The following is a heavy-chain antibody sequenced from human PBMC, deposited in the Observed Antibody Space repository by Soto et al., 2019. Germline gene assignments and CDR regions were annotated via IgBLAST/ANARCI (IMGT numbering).Heavy chain of an antibody. CDR3: AKSTTYCSGGSCSEYFQH. D-gene: IGHD2-15*01. J-gene: IGHJ1*01. CDR1: GFTFSSYS. CDR2: ISGSGGST. V-gene: IGHV3-23*01. Sequence: GGSLRLSCSGSGFTFSSYSVSWARQAPGKGLEWVSAISGSGGSTYYADSVKGRFTSSRDNSKNTLYLQMNSLRAEDTAVYCCAKSTTYCSGGSCSEYFQHWGQGTLVTVSS.